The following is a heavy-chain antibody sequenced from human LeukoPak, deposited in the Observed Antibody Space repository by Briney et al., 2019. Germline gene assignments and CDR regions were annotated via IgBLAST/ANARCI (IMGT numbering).Heavy chain of an antibody. J-gene: IGHJ4*02. D-gene: IGHD1-26*01. Sequence: AGGSLRLSCAASGFTFSSYAMHWVRQAPGKGLEYVSAISSNGGSTYYANSVKGRFTISRDNSKNTLYLQMGSLRAEDMAVYYCARGVGATWIDYWGQGTLVTVS. CDR2: ISSNGGST. CDR1: GFTFSSYA. V-gene: IGHV3-64*01. CDR3: ARGVGATWIDY.